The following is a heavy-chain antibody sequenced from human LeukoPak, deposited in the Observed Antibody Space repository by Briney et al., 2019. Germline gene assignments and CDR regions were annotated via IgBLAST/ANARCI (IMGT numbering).Heavy chain of an antibody. CDR2: ISWNSGSI. Sequence: GGSLRLSCAASGFTFDDYAMHWVRQAPGKGLEWVSGISWNSGSIGYADSVKGRFTISRDNAKNSLYLQMNSLRAEDTAVYYCAKGPLLWYFDLWGRGTLVTLSS. J-gene: IGHJ2*01. CDR3: AKGPLLWYFDL. V-gene: IGHV3-9*01. D-gene: IGHD1-26*01. CDR1: GFTFDDYA.